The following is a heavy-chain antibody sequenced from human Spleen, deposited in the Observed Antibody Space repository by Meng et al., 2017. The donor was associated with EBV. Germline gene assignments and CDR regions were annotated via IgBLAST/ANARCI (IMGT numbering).Heavy chain of an antibody. Sequence: QLQLQGAGPGLVKPSETLSLTCTVSGGSISSSSYFWGWIRQPPGKGLEWIGTIYYSGSTYYNPSLESRVTISVDTSKNQFSLKLSSVTAADTAVYYCARLLYSGYGYPDYWGQGTLVTVSS. CDR1: GGSISSSSYF. CDR2: IYYSGST. D-gene: IGHD5-12*01. J-gene: IGHJ4*02. V-gene: IGHV4-39*01. CDR3: ARLLYSGYGYPDY.